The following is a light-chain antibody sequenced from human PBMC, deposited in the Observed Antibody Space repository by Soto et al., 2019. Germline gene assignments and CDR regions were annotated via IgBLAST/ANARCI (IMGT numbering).Light chain of an antibody. V-gene: IGLV4-69*01. CDR2: VNSDGSH. Sequence: QLVLTQPPSASASLGASVKLTCTLSSEHSSYDIAWHQQQPEKDPRYLMRVNSDGSHTKGDGIPDRFSGFTSGAERFLSISSLQSEDEADYYCQTWDTGIQVFGGGTKLTVL. J-gene: IGLJ2*01. CDR3: QTWDTGIQV. CDR1: SEHSSYD.